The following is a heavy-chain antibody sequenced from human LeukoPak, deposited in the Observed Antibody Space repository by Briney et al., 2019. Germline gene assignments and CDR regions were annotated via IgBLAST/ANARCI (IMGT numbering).Heavy chain of an antibody. V-gene: IGHV4-34*01. J-gene: IGHJ3*02. CDR1: GGSFSGYY. D-gene: IGHD3-22*01. CDR2: INHSGST. Sequence: PSETLSLTCAVYGGSFSGYYWSWIRQPAGKGLEWIGEINHSGSTNYNPSLKSRVTISVDTSKNQFSLKLSSVTAADTAVYYCARSMKGAFDIWGQGTMVTVSS. CDR3: ARSMKGAFDI.